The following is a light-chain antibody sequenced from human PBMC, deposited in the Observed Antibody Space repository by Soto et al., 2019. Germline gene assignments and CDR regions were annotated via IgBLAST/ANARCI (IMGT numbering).Light chain of an antibody. CDR3: QQANSFPLT. Sequence: DIQMTQLPSSMSASVRDRVTITCRASQGISRWLAWYHQKPGKAPNLLIYSASTLHSGVPSRFSGSGSGTDFTLTISSLQPEDFGTYYCQQANSFPLTFGPGTKVDMK. CDR1: QGISRW. J-gene: IGKJ3*01. V-gene: IGKV1-12*01. CDR2: SAS.